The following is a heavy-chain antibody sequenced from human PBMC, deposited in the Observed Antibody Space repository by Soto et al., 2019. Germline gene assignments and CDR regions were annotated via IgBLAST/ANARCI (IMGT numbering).Heavy chain of an antibody. CDR3: ARDRSNSPDYFDY. CDR2: IYYSGRT. D-gene: IGHD6-6*01. V-gene: IGHV4-30-4*01. CDR1: GGSINSDAYY. Sequence: PSETLSLTCTVSGGSINSDAYYWSWIRQPPGKGLEWIGHIYYSGRTYYAPSLESRLTISLDTSKNQFSLRLSSVNASDTAVYYCARDRSNSPDYFDYWGRGTLVTVSS. J-gene: IGHJ4*02.